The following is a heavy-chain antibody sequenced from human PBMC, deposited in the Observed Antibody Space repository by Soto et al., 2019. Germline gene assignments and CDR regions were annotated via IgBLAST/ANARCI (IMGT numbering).Heavy chain of an antibody. D-gene: IGHD3-3*01. CDR2: IIPIFGTA. J-gene: IGHJ6*02. CDR3: ARSRLGNFWSGYISPYYYYGMDV. CDR1: GGTFSRYA. V-gene: IGHV1-69*13. Sequence: SVEASCKASGGTFSRYAISWVSQAPGQGLEWMGGIIPIFGTANYAQKFQGRVTITADESTSTAYMELSSLRSEDTAVYYCARSRLGNFWSGYISPYYYYGMDVWGQGTTVTVSS.